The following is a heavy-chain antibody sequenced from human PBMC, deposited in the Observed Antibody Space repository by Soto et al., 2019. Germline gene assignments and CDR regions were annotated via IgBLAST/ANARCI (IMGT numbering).Heavy chain of an antibody. CDR3: ARTFAFWDRYSPFDS. Sequence: EVQLFQSGGGLVQPGGSLRLSCAGSGFRFRDYAMGWVRQPPGSGLEWVSFISDGGRSTYYADSVKGRFSISRDNSKNTLYLELSGLRAEDTAVYFCARTFAFWDRYSPFDSWGQGSLVTVSS. D-gene: IGHD3-16*01. J-gene: IGHJ4*02. CDR2: ISDGGRST. CDR1: GFRFRDYA. V-gene: IGHV3-23*01.